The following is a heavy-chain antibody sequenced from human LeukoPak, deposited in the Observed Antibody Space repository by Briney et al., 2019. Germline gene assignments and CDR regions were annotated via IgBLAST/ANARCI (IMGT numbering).Heavy chain of an antibody. D-gene: IGHD3-9*01. V-gene: IGHV3-21*01. CDR1: GFSFGNAW. J-gene: IGHJ4*02. CDR3: AKDFDDILTDDY. Sequence: GGSLRLSCAASGFSFGNAWMSWVRQAPGKGLEWVSSISSSSSYIYYADSVKGRFTISRDNAKNSLYLQMNSLRAEDTAVYYCAKDFDDILTDDYWGQGTLVTVSS. CDR2: ISSSSSYI.